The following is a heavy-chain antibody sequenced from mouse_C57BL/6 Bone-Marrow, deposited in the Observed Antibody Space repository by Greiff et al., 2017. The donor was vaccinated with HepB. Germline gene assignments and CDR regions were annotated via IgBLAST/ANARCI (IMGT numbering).Heavy chain of an antibody. J-gene: IGHJ2*01. Sequence: VKLQESGAELVRPGASVTLSCKASGYTFTDYEMHWVKQTPVHGLELIGAIDPETGGTAYNQKFKGKAILTADKSSSTAYLELRSLTSEASAVYYCTRRLITTVFFDYWGQGTTLTVSS. D-gene: IGHD1-1*01. CDR1: GYTFTDYE. V-gene: IGHV1-15*01. CDR3: TRRLITTVFFDY. CDR2: IDPETGGT.